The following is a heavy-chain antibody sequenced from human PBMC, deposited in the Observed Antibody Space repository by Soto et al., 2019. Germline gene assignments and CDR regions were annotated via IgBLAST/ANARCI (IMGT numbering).Heavy chain of an antibody. D-gene: IGHD3-22*01. CDR2: ISGNGEII. Sequence: GGSLRLSCAASGFTFSDYYIHWIRRAPGKGLEWISYISGNGEIIQYAASARGRFTISRDNAENSVYLEMDSLRAEDTALYYCARDPVTMIALYYFDYWGQGTLVTVSS. J-gene: IGHJ4*02. V-gene: IGHV3-11*01. CDR3: ARDPVTMIALYYFDY. CDR1: GFTFSDYY.